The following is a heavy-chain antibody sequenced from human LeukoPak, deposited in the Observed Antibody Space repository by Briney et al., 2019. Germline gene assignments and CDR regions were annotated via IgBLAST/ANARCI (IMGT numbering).Heavy chain of an antibody. CDR2: INHSGST. D-gene: IGHD3-3*01. J-gene: IGHJ6*03. V-gene: IGHV4-34*01. CDR3: AREEAYYDFWSGLSSKNYYYYYMDV. Sequence: PSETLSLTCAVYGGSFSGYYWSWLRQPPGKGLEWIGEINHSGSTNYNPSLKSRVTISVDTSKNQFSLKLSSVTAADTAVYYCAREEAYYDFWSGLSSKNYYYYYMDVWGKGPTVTVSS. CDR1: GGSFSGYY.